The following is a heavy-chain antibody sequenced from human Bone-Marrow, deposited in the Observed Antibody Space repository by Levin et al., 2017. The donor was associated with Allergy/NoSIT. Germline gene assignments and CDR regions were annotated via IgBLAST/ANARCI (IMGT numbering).Heavy chain of an antibody. Sequence: GGSLRLSCAASGFTFSSYPMHWVRQAPGKGLDWVAVIWYDGSNKHYADSVKGRFTISRDNSKNTLYLQMNSLRAEDTAIYYCARDHHTAMGYWGQGTLVTVSS. CDR1: GFTFSSYP. CDR2: IWYDGSNK. CDR3: ARDHHTAMGY. J-gene: IGHJ4*02. D-gene: IGHD2-2*02. V-gene: IGHV3-33*01.